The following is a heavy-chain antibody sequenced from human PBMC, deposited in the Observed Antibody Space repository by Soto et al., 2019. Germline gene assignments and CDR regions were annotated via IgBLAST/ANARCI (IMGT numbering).Heavy chain of an antibody. D-gene: IGHD3-10*01. Sequence: SETLSLTCTVSGGSISSYYWSWIRQPPGKGLEWIGYIYYSGSTNYNPSLKSRVTISVDTSKNQFSLKLSSVTAADTAVYYCARAPGEVLLWFGELLSPLFDYWGQGTLVTVSS. CDR3: ARAPGEVLLWFGELLSPLFDY. CDR1: GGSISSYY. J-gene: IGHJ4*02. V-gene: IGHV4-59*08. CDR2: IYYSGST.